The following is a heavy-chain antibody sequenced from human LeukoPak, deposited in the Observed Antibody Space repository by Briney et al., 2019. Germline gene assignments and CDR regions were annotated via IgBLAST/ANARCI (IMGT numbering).Heavy chain of an antibody. CDR2: ISAYNGNT. CDR1: GYTFTSYG. V-gene: IGHV1-18*01. J-gene: IGHJ4*02. Sequence: ASVKVSFKASGYTFTSYGNSWVRQAPGQGLEWMGCISAYNGNTNNPQTLQSRVIMTTDTSTSTAYMELRSLRSDDAAVYYCARDRGVATIVGIDYWGQGTLVTVSS. CDR3: ARDRGVATIVGIDY. D-gene: IGHD5-12*01.